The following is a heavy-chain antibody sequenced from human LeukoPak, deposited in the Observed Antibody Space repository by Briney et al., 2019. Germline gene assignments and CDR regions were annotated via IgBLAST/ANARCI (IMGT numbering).Heavy chain of an antibody. Sequence: GGSLRLSYIASGLTHKRYGMLGLRQVPGKGLEWLSSITGAGTSTKYADSVNGRFTISRDNSKNTLSLQMTGLRAEDTAVYYCARKVAVALDLDYWGQGTLVTVSS. CDR1: GLTHKRYG. CDR3: ARKVAVALDLDY. D-gene: IGHD2-2*01. J-gene: IGHJ4*02. V-gene: IGHV3-23*01. CDR2: ITGAGTST.